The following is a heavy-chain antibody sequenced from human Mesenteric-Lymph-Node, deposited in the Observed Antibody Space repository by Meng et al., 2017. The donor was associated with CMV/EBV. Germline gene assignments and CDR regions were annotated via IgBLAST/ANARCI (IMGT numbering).Heavy chain of an antibody. V-gene: IGHV1-2*06. CDR1: YY. CDR3: ARVPTYYDILTGYYPTYYFDY. J-gene: IGHJ4*02. D-gene: IGHD3-9*01. CDR2: INPNSGGT. Sequence: YYMHWVRQAPGQGLEWMGRINPNSGGTNYAQKFQGRVTMTRDTSISTAYMELSRLRSGDTAVYYCARVPTYYDILTGYYPTYYFDYWGQGTLVTVSS.